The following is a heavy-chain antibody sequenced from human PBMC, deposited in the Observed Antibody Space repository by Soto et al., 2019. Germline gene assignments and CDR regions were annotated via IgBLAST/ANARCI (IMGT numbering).Heavy chain of an antibody. D-gene: IGHD3-22*01. V-gene: IGHV3-64D*06. J-gene: IGHJ4*02. CDR1: GFTFSSYA. Sequence: PGGSLRLSCSASGFTFSSYAMHWVRQAPWKGLEYVSGINTNGGSTHYADSVKGRFTISRDNSKNTLYLQMSSLRAEDTAVYYYVKQGSSSYYLDNWSQGTLVTVSS. CDR3: VKQGSSSYYLDN. CDR2: INTNGGST.